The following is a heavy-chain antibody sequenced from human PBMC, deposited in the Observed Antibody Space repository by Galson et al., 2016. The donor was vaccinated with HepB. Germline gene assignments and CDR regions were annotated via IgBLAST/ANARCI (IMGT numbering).Heavy chain of an antibody. V-gene: IGHV3-30-3*01. CDR2: ISSDGSNQ. D-gene: IGHD5-18*01. CDR1: GSTFSASA. CDR3: AKDGGYTYALGY. Sequence: SLRLSCAASGSTFSASAVHWVRQAPGKGLEWVAVISSDGSNQFYADSVTGRFTISRDNSKDTLYLQMNSLRAEDTAVYYCAKDGGYTYALGYWGRGTLVTVSS. J-gene: IGHJ4*02.